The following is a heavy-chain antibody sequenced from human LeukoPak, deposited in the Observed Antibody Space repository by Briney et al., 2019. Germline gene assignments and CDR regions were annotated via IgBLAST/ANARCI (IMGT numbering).Heavy chain of an antibody. V-gene: IGHV4-38-2*02. CDR2: FYHGGSA. J-gene: IGHJ4*02. D-gene: IGHD4-17*01. Sequence: PSETLSPTCSVSGYSISSGYYWGWVRQPPGKGLEWIGSFYHGGSAYYSPSLKSRVTISVDTSKNQFSLKLTSVSAADTAVYFCARGPTTGPPLDYWGPGTLVTVSS. CDR1: GYSISSGYY. CDR3: ARGPTTGPPLDY.